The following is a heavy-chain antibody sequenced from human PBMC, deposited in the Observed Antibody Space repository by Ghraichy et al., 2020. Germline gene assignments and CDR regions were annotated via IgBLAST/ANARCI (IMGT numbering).Heavy chain of an antibody. V-gene: IGHV3-23*01. Sequence: GGSLRLSCAASGFTFSSYAMSWVRQAPGKGLEWVSAISGSGGSTYYADSVKGRFTISRDNSKNTLYLQMNSLRAEDTAVYYCARWGSAAPPYYYYGMDVWGQGTTVTVSS. CDR3: ARWGSAAPPYYYYGMDV. D-gene: IGHD3-10*01. CDR1: GFTFSSYA. CDR2: ISGSGGST. J-gene: IGHJ6*02.